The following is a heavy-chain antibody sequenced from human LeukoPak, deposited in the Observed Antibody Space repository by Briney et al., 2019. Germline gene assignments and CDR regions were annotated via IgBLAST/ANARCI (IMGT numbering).Heavy chain of an antibody. D-gene: IGHD2-15*01. V-gene: IGHV1-46*01. CDR2: INPTGGST. Sequence: ASVKVSCKASGYTFTSYYMHWVRQAPGQGLEWMGIINPTGGSTRDAKRFQGRVTMTRDMSTSTVYMELSSLRSEDTAVYYCARGYCSGGTCYVLDYWGQGTLVTVSS. CDR3: ARGYCSGGTCYVLDY. J-gene: IGHJ4*02. CDR1: GYTFTSYY.